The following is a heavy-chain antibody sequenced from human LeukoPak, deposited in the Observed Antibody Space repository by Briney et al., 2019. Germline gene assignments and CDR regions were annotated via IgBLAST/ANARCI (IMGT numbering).Heavy chain of an antibody. CDR1: GYTFTGYY. CDR2: INPNSGGT. V-gene: IGHV1-2*02. CDR3: ARGGAYCGGDCYSFDY. Sequence: ASVKVSCKASGYTFTGYYMHWVRQAPGQGLEWMGWINPNSGGTNYAQKFQGRVTMTRDTSISTAYMELSSLRSEDTAVYYCARGGAYCGGDCYSFDYWGQGTLVTVSS. J-gene: IGHJ4*02. D-gene: IGHD2-21*02.